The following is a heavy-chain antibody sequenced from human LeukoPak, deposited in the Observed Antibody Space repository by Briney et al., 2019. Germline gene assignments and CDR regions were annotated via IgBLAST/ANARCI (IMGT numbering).Heavy chain of an antibody. J-gene: IGHJ6*03. CDR2: IYYSGST. CDR1: GGSISSYY. Sequence: SETPSLTCTVSGGSISSYYWSWIRQPPGKGLEWIGYIYYSGSTNYNPSLKSRVTISVDTSKNQFSLKLSSVTAADTAVYYCARGPIWTAAAVRGYYYYMDVWGKGTTVTVSS. V-gene: IGHV4-59*01. CDR3: ARGPIWTAAAVRGYYYYMDV. D-gene: IGHD6-13*01.